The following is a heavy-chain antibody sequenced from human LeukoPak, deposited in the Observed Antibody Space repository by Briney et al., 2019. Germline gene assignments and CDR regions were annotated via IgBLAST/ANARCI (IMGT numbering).Heavy chain of an antibody. D-gene: IGHD3-10*01. J-gene: IGHJ4*02. CDR2: IKQDGSEK. V-gene: IGHV3-7*01. CDR3: AKDPRLGLWFGELRY. CDR1: GFTFSSYW. Sequence: GGSLRLSCAASGFTFSSYWMSWVRQAPGKGLEWVANIKQDGSEKYYVDSVKGRFTISRDNSKNTLYLQMNSLRAEDTAVYYCAKDPRLGLWFGELRYWGQGTLVTVSS.